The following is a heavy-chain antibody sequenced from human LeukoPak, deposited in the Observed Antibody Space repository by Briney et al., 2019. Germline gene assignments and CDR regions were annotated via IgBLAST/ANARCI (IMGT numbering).Heavy chain of an antibody. Sequence: GRSLRLSCAASGFTFNDYTMNWVRQAPGRGLEWVSGISWNSGTIGYADSVKGRFTISRDNAKNSLYLQMNSLRAEDTALYYCTKGESMIVPLTAFDIWGQGTMVTVSS. CDR1: GFTFNDYT. CDR3: TKGESMIVPLTAFDI. CDR2: ISWNSGTI. J-gene: IGHJ3*02. V-gene: IGHV3-9*01. D-gene: IGHD3-22*01.